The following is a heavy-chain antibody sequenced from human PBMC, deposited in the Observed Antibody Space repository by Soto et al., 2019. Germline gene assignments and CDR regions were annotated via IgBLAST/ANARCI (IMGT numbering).Heavy chain of an antibody. CDR3: ENNGGYNYGYDAFDI. CDR2: VSGSGGST. D-gene: IGHD5-18*01. J-gene: IGHJ3*02. V-gene: IGHV3-23*01. CDR1: GFTFSSYA. Sequence: EVQLLESGGGSVQPGGSLRLSCAASGFTFSSYAMSWVRQAPGKGLEWVSGVSGSGGSTYCVDSVKGRFTISRDNWKKTLYMQMNSLKGEEAEVYYCENNGGYNYGYDAFDIWGQGTMVTVYS.